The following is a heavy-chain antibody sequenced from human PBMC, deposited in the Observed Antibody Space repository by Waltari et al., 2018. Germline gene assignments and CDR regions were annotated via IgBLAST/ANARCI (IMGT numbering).Heavy chain of an antibody. D-gene: IGHD4-17*01. V-gene: IGHV3-23*01. J-gene: IGHJ4*02. Sequence: EVQLLESGGGLVQPGGSLRLSCAASGFTFSSYAMSWVRQAPGKGLEWVSAISGSGGSTNYADSVKGRFTISRDNAKNTLYLQMNSLRAEDTAVYYCASIGDYSALPVDYWGQGTLVTVSS. CDR1: GFTFSSYA. CDR2: ISGSGGST. CDR3: ASIGDYSALPVDY.